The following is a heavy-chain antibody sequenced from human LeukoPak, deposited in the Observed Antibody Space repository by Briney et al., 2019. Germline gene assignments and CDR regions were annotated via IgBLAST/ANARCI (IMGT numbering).Heavy chain of an antibody. CDR1: GFTLSSYS. CDR2: ISSSSSYI. J-gene: IGHJ6*02. Sequence: GGSLRLSCTASGFTLSSYSINWVRQAPGKGLEWVSSISSSSSYIYYADSVKGRFTISGDNAKNSLYLQMNSLRAEDTAVYYCARDRKGQAVAGVYYYYYYGMDVWGQGTTVIVSS. V-gene: IGHV3-21*01. CDR3: ARDRKGQAVAGVYYYYYYGMDV. D-gene: IGHD6-19*01.